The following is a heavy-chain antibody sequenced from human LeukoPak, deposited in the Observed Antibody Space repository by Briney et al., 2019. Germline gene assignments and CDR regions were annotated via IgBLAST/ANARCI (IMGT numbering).Heavy chain of an antibody. V-gene: IGHV3-66*01. CDR1: GLTVSSNY. Sequence: GGSLRLSCAASGLTVSSNYMSWVRQAPGKGLEWVSVIYSGGRTFYADSVKGRFIISRDNSKNTLFLQMNSLRAEDTAVYHCARDLYYGSGGYYFDYWGQGTLVTVSS. CDR2: IYSGGRT. CDR3: ARDLYYGSGGYYFDY. J-gene: IGHJ4*02. D-gene: IGHD3-10*01.